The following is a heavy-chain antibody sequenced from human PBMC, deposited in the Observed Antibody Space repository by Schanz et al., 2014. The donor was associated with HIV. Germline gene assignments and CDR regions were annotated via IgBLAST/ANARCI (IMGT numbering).Heavy chain of an antibody. Sequence: QVQLVESGGGVVQPGASVRLSCAVSGFTFSVFGMHWVRQAPGKGLEWVAYDGRKTYYADSAKGRFTISRDTSKNTLYLQMNSLRPEDTALYYCAKGTFLAADGHDAFEIWGQGTMVTVSS. CDR2: DGRKT. CDR1: GFTFSVFG. V-gene: IGHV3-30*02. D-gene: IGHD6-13*01. CDR3: AKGTFLAADGHDAFEI. J-gene: IGHJ3*02.